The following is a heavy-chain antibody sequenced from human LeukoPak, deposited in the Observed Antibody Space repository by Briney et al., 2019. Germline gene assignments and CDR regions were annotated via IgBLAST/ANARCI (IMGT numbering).Heavy chain of an antibody. J-gene: IGHJ2*01. CDR3: VRRGVLWFGELSYYYFDL. Sequence: SETLSLTCTVSGGSISGYYWSWIRQPPGKGLEWIGYIYYRGSTNYNPSLMSRASISVDTSKNQFSLKPDSLTAADTAVYYCVRRGVLWFGELSYYYFDLWGRGTLVAVSS. V-gene: IGHV4-59*01. CDR2: IYYRGST. D-gene: IGHD3-10*01. CDR1: GGSISGYY.